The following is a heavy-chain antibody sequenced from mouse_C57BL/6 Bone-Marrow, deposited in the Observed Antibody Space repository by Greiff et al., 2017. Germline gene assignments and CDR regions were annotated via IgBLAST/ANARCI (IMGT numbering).Heavy chain of an antibody. D-gene: IGHD2-14*01. Sequence: DVKLVESGEGLVKPGGSLKLSCAASGFTFSSYAMSWVRQTPEKRLEWVAYISSGGDYIYYADTVKGRFIIFRDTARNPLYLQMSSLNAEDTAMYYCTIDRRRAMDYWGQGTSVTVSS. CDR1: GFTFSSYA. J-gene: IGHJ4*01. CDR3: TIDRRRAMDY. CDR2: ISSGGDYI. V-gene: IGHV5-9-1*02.